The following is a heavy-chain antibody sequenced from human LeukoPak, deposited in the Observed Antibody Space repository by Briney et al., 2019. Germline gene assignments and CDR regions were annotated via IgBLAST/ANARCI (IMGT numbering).Heavy chain of an antibody. CDR2: IWNDGSNK. J-gene: IGHJ1*01. V-gene: IGHV3-33*01. Sequence: PGGSLRLSCAASGFTFSNYGMHWVRQAPGKGLEWVSLIWNDGSNKYYSDSVKGRFTISRDNSKNTLSLQMNSLRAEDTGVYFCARSAGTHWGQGTLVTVSS. CDR1: GFTFSNYG. D-gene: IGHD6-13*01. CDR3: ARSAGTH.